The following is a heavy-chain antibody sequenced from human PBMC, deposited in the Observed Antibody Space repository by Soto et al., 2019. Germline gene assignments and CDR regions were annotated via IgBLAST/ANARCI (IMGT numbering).Heavy chain of an antibody. CDR2: IYHSGST. CDR1: GGSISSGGYS. Sequence: SETLSLTCAVSGGSISSGGYSWSWIRQPPEKGLEWIGYIYHSGSTYYNPSLKSRVTISVDTSKNQFSLKMNSVTAADTAVYYCARDLWGYCGLDCYPLDVWGQGTTVTFSS. V-gene: IGHV4-30-2*01. CDR3: ARDLWGYCGLDCYPLDV. D-gene: IGHD2-21*02. J-gene: IGHJ6*02.